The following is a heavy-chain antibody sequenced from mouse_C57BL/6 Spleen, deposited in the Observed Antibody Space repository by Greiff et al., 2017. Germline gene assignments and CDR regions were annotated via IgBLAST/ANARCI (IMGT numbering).Heavy chain of an antibody. V-gene: IGHV2-6-1*01. CDR2: IWSDGST. J-gene: IGHJ4*01. CDR3: ARHKELGRLDYAMDY. Sequence: VKLVESGPGLVAPSQSLSITCTVSGFSLTSYGVHWVRQPPGKGLEWLVVIWSDGSTTYNSALKSRLSISKDNSKSQVFLKMNSLQTDDTAMYYCARHKELGRLDYAMDYWGQGTSVTVSS. CDR1: GFSLTSYG. D-gene: IGHD4-1*01.